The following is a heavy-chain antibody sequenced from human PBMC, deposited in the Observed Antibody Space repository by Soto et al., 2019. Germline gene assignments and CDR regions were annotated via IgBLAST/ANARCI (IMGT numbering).Heavy chain of an antibody. J-gene: IGHJ6*02. Sequence: GGSKRVSSTASGFKFSGYGRSWVRQKTGKGLEWVSAISGSGGSTYYADSVKGRFTISRDNSKNTLYLQMNSLRAEDTAVYYCAKDVSYDYYYGMDVWGQGTTVTVSS. CDR1: GFKFSGYG. V-gene: IGHV3-23*01. CDR2: ISGSGGST. CDR3: AKDVSYDYYYGMDV.